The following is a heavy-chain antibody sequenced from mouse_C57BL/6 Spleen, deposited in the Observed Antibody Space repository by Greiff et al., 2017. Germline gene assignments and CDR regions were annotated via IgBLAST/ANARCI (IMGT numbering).Heavy chain of an antibody. Sequence: VQLQQSGPVLVKPGASVKMSCKASGYTFTDYYMNWVKQSHGKSLEWIGVINPYNGGTSYNQKFKGKATLTVDKSSSTAYMELNSLTSEDSAVYYCARRSYYGSENFDVWGTGTTVTVSS. V-gene: IGHV1-19*01. CDR2: INPYNGGT. CDR1: GYTFTDYY. D-gene: IGHD1-1*01. CDR3: ARRSYYGSENFDV. J-gene: IGHJ1*03.